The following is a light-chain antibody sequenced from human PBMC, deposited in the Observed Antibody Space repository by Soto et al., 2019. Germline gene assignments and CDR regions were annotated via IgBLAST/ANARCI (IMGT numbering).Light chain of an antibody. CDR1: QSLLNNFGYSH. Sequence: EIVMTQSPLSLPVTPGEPASISCRSSQSLLNNFGYSHLDWYLQKPGQSPQLLIYLGSNRASGVPDRFIGSGSGTDFTLKISRVEAEDVGVYYCMRALTFGGGTKVEIK. J-gene: IGKJ4*01. CDR3: MRALT. V-gene: IGKV2-28*01. CDR2: LGS.